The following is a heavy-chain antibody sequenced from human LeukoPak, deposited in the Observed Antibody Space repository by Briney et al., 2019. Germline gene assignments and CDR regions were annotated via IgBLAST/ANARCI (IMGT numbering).Heavy chain of an antibody. CDR1: GGSISSYY. CDR2: IYYSGST. D-gene: IGHD3-10*01. J-gene: IGHJ5*02. CDR3: ARDVGRPGVHWFDP. V-gene: IGHV4-59*01. Sequence: SETLSLTCTVSGGSISSYYWSWIRQPPGKGLEWIGYIYYSGSTNYNPSLKSRVTISVDTSKNQFSLKLGSVTAADMAVYYCARDVGRPGVHWFDPWGQGTLVTVSS.